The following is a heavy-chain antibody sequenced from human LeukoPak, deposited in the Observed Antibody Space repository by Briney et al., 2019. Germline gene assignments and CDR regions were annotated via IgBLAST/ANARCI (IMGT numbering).Heavy chain of an antibody. D-gene: IGHD3-9*01. J-gene: IGHJ6*03. CDR2: MNPNSGNT. CDR3: ARSEAGRRYFDWLLSDQGATRGCMDV. CDR1: GYTFTSYD. V-gene: IGHV1-8*03. Sequence: ASVKVSCKASGYTFTSYDINWVRQATGQGLEWMGWMNPNSGNTGYAQKFQSRVTITRNTSISTAYMELSSLRSEDTAVYYCARSEAGRRYFDWLLSDQGATRGCMDVWGKGTTVTVSS.